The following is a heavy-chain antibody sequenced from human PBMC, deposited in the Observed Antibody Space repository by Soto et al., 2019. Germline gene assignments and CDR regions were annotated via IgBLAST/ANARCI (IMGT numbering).Heavy chain of an antibody. Sequence: LRLSCTASGFTSGDYAMSWVRQAPGKGLEWVGFIRSKVYGGTTEYAASVKGRFTISRDDSKSIAYLQMNSLKTEDTAVYYCTRDPPGILTGFGYCGMDVWGQGTTVTVSS. CDR3: TRDPPGILTGFGYCGMDV. CDR2: IRSKVYGGTT. D-gene: IGHD3-9*01. CDR1: GFTSGDYA. J-gene: IGHJ6*02. V-gene: IGHV3-49*04.